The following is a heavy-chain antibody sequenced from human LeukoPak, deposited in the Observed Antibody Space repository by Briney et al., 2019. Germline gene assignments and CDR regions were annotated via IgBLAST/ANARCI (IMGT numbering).Heavy chain of an antibody. J-gene: IGHJ4*02. D-gene: IGHD6-19*01. CDR3: ARDLKQFGGWLDY. V-gene: IGHV1-3*01. CDR1: GYSFTNYA. CDR2: ITVGNGNT. Sequence: ASVKVSCKASGYSFTNYAIHWVCQAPGQRLEWVGWITVGNGNTKYSQKFQDRVTITRDTSANTVYMELSSLRSEDTAVYYCARDLKQFGGWLDYWGQGTLVTVSS.